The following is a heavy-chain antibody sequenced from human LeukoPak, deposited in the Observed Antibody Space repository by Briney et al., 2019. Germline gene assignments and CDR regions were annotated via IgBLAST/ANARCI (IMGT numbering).Heavy chain of an antibody. V-gene: IGHV4-38-2*01. CDR1: GCSISSGYY. CDR2: IYHSGNT. CDR3: ARRAGYNSGWGGNHLDY. D-gene: IGHD6-19*01. J-gene: IGHJ4*02. Sequence: SETLSLTCAVSGCSISSGYYWDWIRQPPGKGLEWIGSIYHSGNTYNNPPLKSRVTISVDTSKNQFSLKLSSVTAADTAVYYCARRAGYNSGWGGNHLDYWGQGTLVAVSS.